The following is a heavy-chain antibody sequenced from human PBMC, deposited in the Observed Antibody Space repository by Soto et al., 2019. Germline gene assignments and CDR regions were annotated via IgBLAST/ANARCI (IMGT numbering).Heavy chain of an antibody. V-gene: IGHV3-48*02. CDR2: ISSSSSTI. Sequence: GPLTLSCAASGLTFSSDSMNWVRQAQWKGMEWVSYISSSSSTIYYADFVKGRFTIYRDNAKKSLYLQMNSLRDEDTAVYYCARVRYDSRAAWFDPWGEGTLVTVSS. D-gene: IGHD3-22*01. J-gene: IGHJ5*02. CDR1: GLTFSSDS. CDR3: ARVRYDSRAAWFDP.